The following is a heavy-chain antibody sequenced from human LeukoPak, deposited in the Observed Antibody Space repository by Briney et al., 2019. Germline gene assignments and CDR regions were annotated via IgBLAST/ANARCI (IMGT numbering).Heavy chain of an antibody. CDR1: GFTFSSYW. J-gene: IGHJ4*02. D-gene: IGHD2-2*01. V-gene: IGHV3-7*04. Sequence: GGPLRLSCAASGFTFSSYWMSWARQPPGKGLEGVANIKQEGSEKYYVDSVKGRFTISRDNAKNSLYLQMNSLRAEDTAVYYCARGFVVVPAAPLGYFDYWGPGTLVTVSS. CDR3: ARGFVVVPAAPLGYFDY. CDR2: IKQEGSEK.